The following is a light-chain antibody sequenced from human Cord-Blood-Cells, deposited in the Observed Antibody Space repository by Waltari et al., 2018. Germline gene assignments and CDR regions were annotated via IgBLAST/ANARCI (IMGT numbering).Light chain of an antibody. CDR3: QQYNNWPPWT. CDR1: QSVRSN. Sequence: LVMTQSRATLSVSPGERATLSCRASQSVRSNLAWYQQKPGQAPRLLISGASTRAPGIPARFSGSGSGTEFTLTISSLQSEDFAVYYCQQYNNWPPWTFGQGTKVEIK. V-gene: IGKV3-15*01. CDR2: GAS. J-gene: IGKJ1*01.